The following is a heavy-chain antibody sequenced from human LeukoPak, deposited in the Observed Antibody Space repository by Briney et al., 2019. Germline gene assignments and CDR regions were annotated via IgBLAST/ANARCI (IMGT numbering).Heavy chain of an antibody. V-gene: IGHV1-3*01. J-gene: IGHJ4*02. D-gene: IGHD2-21*02. CDR3: ARGWGGDCYHVH. Sequence: ASVKVSCKASGYAFTSYAMHWVRQAPGQRLEWMGWIYGGNGNTKYSQKFQGRVSITRDTSASTVYMELSSLGSEDTAVYYCARGWGGDCYHVHWGQGTLVTVSS. CDR1: GYAFTSYA. CDR2: IYGGNGNT.